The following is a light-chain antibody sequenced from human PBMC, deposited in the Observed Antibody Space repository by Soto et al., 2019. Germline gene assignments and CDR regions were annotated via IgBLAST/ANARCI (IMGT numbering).Light chain of an antibody. Sequence: EILLTQSPGTLSLSPGQRATLSCRTRETVSEDQLAWYQQKPGQPPRLVIFAVSIRAPGIPDRFSGSGSGTDFTLTINRLEREDFAVYYCQQYGSSRWTFGQGTKVEI. J-gene: IGKJ1*01. CDR3: QQYGSSRWT. V-gene: IGKV3-20*01. CDR1: ETVSEDQ. CDR2: AVS.